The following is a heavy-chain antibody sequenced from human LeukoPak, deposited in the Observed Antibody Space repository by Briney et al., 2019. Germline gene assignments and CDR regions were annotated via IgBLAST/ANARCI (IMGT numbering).Heavy chain of an antibody. CDR2: ISYDGSNK. CDR3: ARDFRVLRYFDWFHSVDY. J-gene: IGHJ4*02. V-gene: IGHV3-30-3*01. D-gene: IGHD3-9*01. CDR1: GFTFSSYA. Sequence: GGSLRLSRAASGFTFSSYAMHWVRQAPGKGLEWVAVISYDGSNKYYADSVKGRFTISRDNSKDTLYLQMNSLRAEDTAVYYCARDFRVLRYFDWFHSVDYWGQGTLVTVSS.